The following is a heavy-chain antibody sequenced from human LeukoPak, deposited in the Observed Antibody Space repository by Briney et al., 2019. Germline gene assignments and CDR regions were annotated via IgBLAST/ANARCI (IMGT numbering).Heavy chain of an antibody. CDR3: ARDLPGVEGIAAAGLLDY. CDR1: GFTFSSYA. CDR2: ISYDGSNK. J-gene: IGHJ4*02. V-gene: IGHV3-30-3*01. D-gene: IGHD6-13*01. Sequence: GGSLRLSCAASGFTFSSYAMHWVRQAPGKGLEWVAVISYDGSNKYYADSVKGRFTISRDNSKNTLYLQMNSLRAEDTAVYYCARDLPGVEGIAAAGLLDYWGQGTLVTVSS.